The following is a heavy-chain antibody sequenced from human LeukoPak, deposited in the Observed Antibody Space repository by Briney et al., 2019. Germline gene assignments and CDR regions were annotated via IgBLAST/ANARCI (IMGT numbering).Heavy chain of an antibody. D-gene: IGHD4-11*01. V-gene: IGHV3-48*03. Sequence: GGSLRLSCAASRFAFSRYEMSWVRQAPGKGLEWVSYIGLSGSTIYYADSVKGRFTISRDNAKNSLYLQMNSLRAEDTAVYFCAREWDYYSSLDYWGQGTLVTVSS. CDR1: RFAFSRYE. CDR3: AREWDYYSSLDY. CDR2: IGLSGSTI. J-gene: IGHJ4*02.